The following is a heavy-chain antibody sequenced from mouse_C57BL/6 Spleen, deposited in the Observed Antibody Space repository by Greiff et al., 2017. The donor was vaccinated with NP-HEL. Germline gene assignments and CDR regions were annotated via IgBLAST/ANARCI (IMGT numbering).Heavy chain of an antibody. V-gene: IGHV1-81*01. Sequence: QVQLQQSGAELARPGASVKLSCKASGYTFTSYGISWVKQRTGQGLEWIGEIYPRSGNTYYNEKFKGKATLTADKSSSTAYMELRSLTSEDSAVYFCARGEDGYYEAYWGQGTLVTVSA. CDR1: GYTFTSYG. J-gene: IGHJ3*01. CDR2: IYPRSGNT. D-gene: IGHD2-3*01. CDR3: ARGEDGYYEAY.